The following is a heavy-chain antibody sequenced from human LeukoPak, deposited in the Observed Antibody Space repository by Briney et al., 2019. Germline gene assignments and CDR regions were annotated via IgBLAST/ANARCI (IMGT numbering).Heavy chain of an antibody. Sequence: RGSLGLSCAASGFTFSDYYMSWIRQAPGKGLEWVSVIYSGGSTYYADSVKGRFTISRDNSKNTLYLQMNSLRAEDTAVYYCARDLASDAFDIWGQGTMVTVSS. CDR1: GFTFSDYY. CDR3: ARDLASDAFDI. CDR2: IYSGGST. V-gene: IGHV3-53*01. J-gene: IGHJ3*02.